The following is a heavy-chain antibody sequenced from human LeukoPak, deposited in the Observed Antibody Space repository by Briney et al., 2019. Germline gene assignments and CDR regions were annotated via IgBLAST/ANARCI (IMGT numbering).Heavy chain of an antibody. V-gene: IGHV3-53*04. CDR2: IYSGGST. CDR3: ARGRSSGWYVGKDYYYGMDV. J-gene: IGHJ6*02. CDR1: GFTVSSNY. Sequence: PGGSLRLSCAASGFTVSSNYMSWVRQAPGKGLEWVSVIYSGGSTYYADSVKGRFTISRHNSKNTLYLQMNSLRAEDTAVYYCARGRSSGWYVGKDYYYGMDVWGQGTTVTVSS. D-gene: IGHD6-19*01.